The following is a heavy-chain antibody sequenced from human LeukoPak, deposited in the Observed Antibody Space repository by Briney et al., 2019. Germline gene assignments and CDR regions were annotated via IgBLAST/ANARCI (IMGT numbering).Heavy chain of an antibody. CDR1: GFTFTSYA. D-gene: IGHD3-22*01. J-gene: IGHJ4*02. V-gene: IGHV3-23*01. Sequence: GGSLRLSCAASGFTFTSYAMSWVRQAPGKGLEWVSTISGSDGSTYYAESVKGRFTISRDNSRNTQYLQMNSLRAEDTAVYYCAKDGRGRSGYYSHFDYWGQGTLVTVSS. CDR2: ISGSDGST. CDR3: AKDGRGRSGYYSHFDY.